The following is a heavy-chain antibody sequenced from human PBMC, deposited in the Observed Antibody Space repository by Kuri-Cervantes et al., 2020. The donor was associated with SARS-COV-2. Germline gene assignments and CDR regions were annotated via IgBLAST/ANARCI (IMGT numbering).Heavy chain of an antibody. CDR1: GYPISSGYN. J-gene: IGHJ4*02. CDR3: ARLKAGQFDY. V-gene: IGHV4-38-2*01. CDR2: IYYSGST. Sequence: SETLSLTCGVSGYPISSGYNWGWIRQPPGKGLEWIGYIYYSGSTYYNPSLKSRVTISVDTSKNQFSLKLSSVTAADTAVYYCARLKAGQFDYWGQGTLVTVSS.